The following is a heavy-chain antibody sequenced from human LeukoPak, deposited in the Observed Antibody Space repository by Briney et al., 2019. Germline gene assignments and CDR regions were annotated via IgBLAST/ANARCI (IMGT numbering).Heavy chain of an antibody. CDR2: ISAYNGNT. CDR3: ARVASLWFGELFPHYFDY. Sequence: ASVKVSCKASGYTLTSYGISWVRQAPGQGLEWMGWISAYNGNTNYAQKLQGRVTMTTDTSTSTAYMELRSLRSDDTAVYYCARVASLWFGELFPHYFDYWGQGTLVTVSS. CDR1: GYTLTSYG. V-gene: IGHV1-18*01. D-gene: IGHD3-10*01. J-gene: IGHJ4*02.